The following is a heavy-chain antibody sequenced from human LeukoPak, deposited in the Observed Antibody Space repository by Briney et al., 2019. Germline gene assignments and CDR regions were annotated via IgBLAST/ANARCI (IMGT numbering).Heavy chain of an antibody. Sequence: GASVKVSCKASGYTFTSYAMHWVRQAPGQRLEWMGWINAGNGNTKYSQKFQGRVTITRDTSASTAYMELSSLRSEDTAVYYCARRLMVRENQFDPWGQRTLVTVSS. CDR3: ARRLMVRENQFDP. J-gene: IGHJ5*02. CDR2: INAGNGNT. D-gene: IGHD3-10*01. CDR1: GYTFTSYA. V-gene: IGHV1-3*01.